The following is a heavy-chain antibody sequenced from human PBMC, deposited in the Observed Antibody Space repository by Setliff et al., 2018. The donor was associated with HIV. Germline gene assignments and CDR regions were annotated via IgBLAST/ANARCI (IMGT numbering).Heavy chain of an antibody. V-gene: IGHV1-69*13. CDR1: GYTFTNYG. D-gene: IGHD2-15*01. CDR3: ARDSRDIVVVIAPEPEPYYYYGMDV. J-gene: IGHJ6*04. CDR2: IIPIFGTP. Sequence: GASVKVSCKASGYTFTNYGITWVRQAPGQGLEWMGGIIPIFGTPNYAQKFKGRLTITADESTSTVYMELSSLRSEDTAVYYCARDSRDIVVVIAPEPEPYYYYGMDVWGEGTTVTVSS.